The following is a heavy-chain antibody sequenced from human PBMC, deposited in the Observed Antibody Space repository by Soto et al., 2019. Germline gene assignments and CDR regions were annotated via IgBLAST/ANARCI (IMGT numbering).Heavy chain of an antibody. D-gene: IGHD3-10*01. J-gene: IGHJ5*02. V-gene: IGHV4-31*03. CDR2: IYYSGST. CDR1: GGSISSGGYY. Sequence: QVQLQESGPGLVKPSQTLSLTCTVSGGSISSGGYYWTWIRQHPEKGLEWIGYIYYSGSTYYNPYLKKRVTISVDTSKNQFSLKLSSVSAEDMALYFCVRDSYGPGVRGWFDPWGQGALVTVSS. CDR3: VRDSYGPGVRGWFDP.